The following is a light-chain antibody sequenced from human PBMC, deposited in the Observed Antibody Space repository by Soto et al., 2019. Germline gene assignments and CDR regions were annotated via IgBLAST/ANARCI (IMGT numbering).Light chain of an antibody. J-gene: IGKJ2*01. Sequence: EIVMTQSPATLSVSPRERATLSCRTSQSVSSNLPWYQQKPGQAPRLLIYGATTRATGIPATFSGSGSGTEFTLTISSLQSEDVAVYYCQQYNNRPPYTFGQGTKLEIK. V-gene: IGKV3-15*01. CDR3: QQYNNRPPYT. CDR1: QSVSSN. CDR2: GAT.